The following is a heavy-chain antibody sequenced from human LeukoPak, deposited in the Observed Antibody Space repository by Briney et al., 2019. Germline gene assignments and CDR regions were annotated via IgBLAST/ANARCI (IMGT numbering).Heavy chain of an antibody. CDR1: GFTFSSYS. V-gene: IGHV3-21*01. Sequence: PGGSLRLSCAASGFTFSSYSMNWVRQAPGKGLEWVSSISSSSSYIYYADSVKGRFTISRDNAKNSLYLQMNSLRAEDTAVYYCARARPKPDSSSPGDFDYWGQGTLVTVSS. J-gene: IGHJ4*02. CDR2: ISSSSSYI. CDR3: ARARPKPDSSSPGDFDY. D-gene: IGHD6-6*01.